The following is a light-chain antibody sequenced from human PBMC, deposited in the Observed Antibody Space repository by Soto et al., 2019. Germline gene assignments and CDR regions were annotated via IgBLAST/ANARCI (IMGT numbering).Light chain of an antibody. CDR3: QQYNNWPPYT. CDR1: QSVSSN. V-gene: IGKV3-15*01. CDR2: GAS. Sequence: EIVMTQSPATLYVSPGERATLSCRASQSVSSNLAWYQQKPGQAPRPLIYGASTRATGIPARCIGSGSGKEFTLTIISLQSEDFEVYYCQQYNNWPPYTFSQGTTLESK. J-gene: IGKJ2*01.